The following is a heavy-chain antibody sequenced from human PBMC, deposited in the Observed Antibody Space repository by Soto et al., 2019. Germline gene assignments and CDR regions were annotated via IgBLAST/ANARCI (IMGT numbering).Heavy chain of an antibody. D-gene: IGHD1-7*01. CDR3: TPETATYIELALPTIDY. CDR2: IRSNSDGGTA. CDR1: GFTFTNAW. V-gene: IGHV3-15*01. Sequence: PGGSLRLSCAASGFTFTNAWMSWVRQAPGKGLEWVGRIRSNSDGGTADYAAPVKGRFTLSRDDSRNTLFLQMASLKTEDTAVYYCTPETATYIELALPTIDYWGPGTLLTVSS. J-gene: IGHJ4*02.